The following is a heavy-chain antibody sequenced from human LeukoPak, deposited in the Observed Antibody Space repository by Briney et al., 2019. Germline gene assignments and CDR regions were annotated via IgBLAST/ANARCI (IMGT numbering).Heavy chain of an antibody. CDR3: VRGNHRYFDL. Sequence: SVKVSCKASGYTFTSYDINWVRQTAGQGLEWMGWRNPNSDHTGSAQKFQGRITMTRNTSINTVYMELSSLRSEDTAVYYCVRGNHRYFDLWGRGTLVTVSS. J-gene: IGHJ2*01. V-gene: IGHV1-8*01. CDR2: RNPNSDHT. CDR1: GYTFTSYD.